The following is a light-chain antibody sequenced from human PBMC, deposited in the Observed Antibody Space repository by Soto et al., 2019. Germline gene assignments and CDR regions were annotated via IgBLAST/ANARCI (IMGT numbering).Light chain of an antibody. CDR2: AVS. J-gene: IGKJ1*01. V-gene: IGKV1-9*01. CDR1: QGVSID. CDR3: QQLNSYPRT. Sequence: DIQLTQSPSFLYASVGERVSITCRASQGVSIDLAWYQQNPAKAPKLLIYAVSTLQSGLPSRFSGSGSGTEFTLTISGLQPEDFATYYCQQLNSYPRTFGQGTKVEIK.